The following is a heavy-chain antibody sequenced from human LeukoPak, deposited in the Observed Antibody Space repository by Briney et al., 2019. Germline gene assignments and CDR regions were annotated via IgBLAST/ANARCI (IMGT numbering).Heavy chain of an antibody. D-gene: IGHD3-3*01. J-gene: IGHJ4*02. V-gene: IGHV4-61*02. Sequence: PSQTLSLTCTVSGGSISSGSYFWSWIRQSAGRGLEWIGRIDSSGNTNYNPSLKSRVTMSLDTSKNQFSLKLSSMTAADTAVYYCASSEKDEVLRFLEWSPGFDYWGQGTLVTVSS. CDR1: GGSISSGSYF. CDR3: ASSEKDEVLRFLEWSPGFDY. CDR2: IDSSGNT.